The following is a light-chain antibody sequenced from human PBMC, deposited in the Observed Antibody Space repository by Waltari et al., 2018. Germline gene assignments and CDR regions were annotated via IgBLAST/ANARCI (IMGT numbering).Light chain of an antibody. Sequence: EIVLTQSPGTLSLSPGERATLSCRASQSVGRYLAWYQQKLGQAPRLLIYGASSRATGIPDRFSGSGSGTDFSLTISRLEPEDFAVYYCQNHERLPAVFGQGTKVEIK. CDR2: GAS. CDR1: QSVGRY. CDR3: QNHERLPAV. V-gene: IGKV3-20*01. J-gene: IGKJ1*01.